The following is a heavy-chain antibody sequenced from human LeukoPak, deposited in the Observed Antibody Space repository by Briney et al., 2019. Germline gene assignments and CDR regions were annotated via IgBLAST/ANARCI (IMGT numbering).Heavy chain of an antibody. V-gene: IGHV3-30*04. Sequence: GGSLRLSCAASGFTSSSYAMHWVRQAPGKGLEWVAVIADDGSNKYYADSVKGRFTISRDNSNNTLYLQMNSLRIEDTAVYYCARVDDLDAFDTWGQGTLVTVSS. CDR2: IADDGSNK. CDR1: GFTSSSYA. J-gene: IGHJ3*02. CDR3: ARVDDLDAFDT. D-gene: IGHD2-2*03.